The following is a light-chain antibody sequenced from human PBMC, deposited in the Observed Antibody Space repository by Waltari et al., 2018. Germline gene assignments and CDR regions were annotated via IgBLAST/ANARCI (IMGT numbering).Light chain of an antibody. J-gene: IGKJ4*01. CDR2: EAS. V-gene: IGKV3-11*01. CDR3: QQRSNWPPLT. CDR1: QSISTY. Sequence: EIVLTQSPVTLSLSPGERATLSCRASQSISTYLAWYQHKPGQAPRLLIYEASNRAIGIPARFSGSGSGTDFTLTITSLEPEDFAFYYCQQRSNWPPLTFGGGTKVEIK.